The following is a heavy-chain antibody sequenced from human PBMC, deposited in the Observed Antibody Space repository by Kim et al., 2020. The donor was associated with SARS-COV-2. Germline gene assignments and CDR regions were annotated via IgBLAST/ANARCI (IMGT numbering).Heavy chain of an antibody. CDR3: ATSSTSYRYYYYGMDV. CDR2: IIPIFGTA. CDR1: GGTFSSYA. J-gene: IGHJ6*02. Sequence: SVKVSCKASGGTFSSYAISWVRQAPGQGLEWMGGIIPIFGTANYAQKFQGRVTITADESTSTAYMELSSLRSEDTAVYYCATSSTSYRYYYYGMDVWGQGTTVTVSS. D-gene: IGHD2-2*01. V-gene: IGHV1-69*13.